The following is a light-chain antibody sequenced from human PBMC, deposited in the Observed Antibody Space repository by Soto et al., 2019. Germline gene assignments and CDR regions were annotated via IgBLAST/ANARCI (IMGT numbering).Light chain of an antibody. Sequence: EIVMTQSPATLSVSPGEGATLSCRASQSVSSSYLAWYQQKPGQAPRLLIYGASTRAIGIPARFSGSGSGTEFTLTISSLQSEDFAVYYCQQYNNWPPTFGQGTRLEIK. CDR1: QSVSSSY. V-gene: IGKV3-15*01. J-gene: IGKJ5*01. CDR3: QQYNNWPPT. CDR2: GAS.